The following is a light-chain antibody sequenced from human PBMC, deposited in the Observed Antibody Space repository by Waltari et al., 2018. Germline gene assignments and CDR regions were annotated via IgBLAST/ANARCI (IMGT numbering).Light chain of an antibody. CDR3: QQYYANPRT. V-gene: IGKV4-1*01. CDR2: WAS. Sequence: DYVMTQSPDSVAVSLGERATINCKSSRNLLYSPNNKNYLAWFQQKAGQPPKLLIYWASSRESGVPDRFSCSGSGSDFTLTISSLQAEDVAFYYCQQYYANPRTFGQGTRVEIK. J-gene: IGKJ1*01. CDR1: RNLLYSPNNKNY.